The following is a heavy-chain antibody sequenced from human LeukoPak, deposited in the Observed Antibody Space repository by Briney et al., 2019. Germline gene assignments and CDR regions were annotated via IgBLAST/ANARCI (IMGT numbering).Heavy chain of an antibody. Sequence: GGSLRLSCAASGCIFSIYWMSWVRQAPGKGLEWVANIKQDGSEKYYVDSVKGRFTISRDNAKNSLYLQMNSLRAEDTAVYYCARVYDPWGQGTLVTVSS. CDR3: ARVYDP. CDR1: GCIFSIYW. J-gene: IGHJ5*02. V-gene: IGHV3-7*04. CDR2: IKQDGSEK.